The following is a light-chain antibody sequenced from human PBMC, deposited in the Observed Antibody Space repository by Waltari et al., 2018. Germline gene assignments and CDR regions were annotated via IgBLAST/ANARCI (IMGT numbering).Light chain of an antibody. CDR1: RLGHQC. J-gene: IGLJ1*01. CDR3: QAWDSSTALYV. V-gene: IGLV3-1*01. Sequence: DERTQPPSLSLSPGQPTSLPCPGPRLGHQCRCWYQQKPGQSPVLVIYQDSKRPSGIPERFSGSNSGNTATLTISGTQAMDEADYYCQAWDSSTALYVFGTGTKVTVL. CDR2: QDS.